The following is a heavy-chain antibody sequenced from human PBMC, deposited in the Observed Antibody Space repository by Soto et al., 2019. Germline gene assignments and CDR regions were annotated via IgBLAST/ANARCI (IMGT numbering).Heavy chain of an antibody. CDR1: GFSLSTSGVG. Sequence: QITLKESGPPLVKPTQTLTLTCTFSGFSLSTSGVGVGWIRQPPGKALEWLALIYWDDDKRYSPSLKSRLTITKDTSKNQVVLTMTNMDPVDTATYYCAHTTYYYDSSGYGFDYWGQGTLVTVSS. V-gene: IGHV2-5*02. CDR3: AHTTYYYDSSGYGFDY. D-gene: IGHD3-22*01. J-gene: IGHJ4*02. CDR2: IYWDDDK.